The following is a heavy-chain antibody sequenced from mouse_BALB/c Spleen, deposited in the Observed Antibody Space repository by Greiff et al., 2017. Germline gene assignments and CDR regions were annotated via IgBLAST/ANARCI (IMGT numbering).Heavy chain of an antibody. CDR3: TSDLHPI. Sequence: DVQLQESGTVLARPGASVQMSCQASGYPFTSYWMPWVKPRPGQGLEWIGAIYPGNSVTSYNQKFKGKAKLTAGTSPSPDYMELSSLTNEDSAVYYCTSDLHPIWGQGTSGNGSS. CDR1: GYPFTSYW. D-gene: IGHD2-1*01. V-gene: IGHV1-5*01. CDR2: IYPGNSVT. J-gene: IGHJ4*01.